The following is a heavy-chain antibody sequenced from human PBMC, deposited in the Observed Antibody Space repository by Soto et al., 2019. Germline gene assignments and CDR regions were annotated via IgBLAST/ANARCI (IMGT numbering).Heavy chain of an antibody. CDR1: GYTFTGYY. J-gene: IGHJ4*02. CDR2: INPKSGGT. V-gene: IGHV1-2*02. CDR3: ARDLAKGGGSAGFDY. D-gene: IGHD1-26*01. Sequence: GASVKVSCKASGYTFTGYYMHWVRQAPGQGLEWMGWINPKSGGTMYPQKFQGRVTMTWETSISTAYMALTRLRSDDTAEYYCARDLAKGGGSAGFDYWGQGTLVTVSS.